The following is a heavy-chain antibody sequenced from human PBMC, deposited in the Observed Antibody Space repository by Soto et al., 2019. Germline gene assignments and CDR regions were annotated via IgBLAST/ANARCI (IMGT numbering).Heavy chain of an antibody. Sequence: GGSLRLSCAASGFTFSIYAMSWVRQAPGKGLEWVSGITGDGVRTFYADSVKGRFTISRDQSNNMVFLEMNSLRAEDTAVYYCAKVSSSWYAGFFDLWGQGTLVTVSS. D-gene: IGHD6-13*01. CDR1: GFTFSIYA. CDR2: ITGDGVRT. V-gene: IGHV3-23*01. J-gene: IGHJ4*02. CDR3: AKVSSSWYAGFFDL.